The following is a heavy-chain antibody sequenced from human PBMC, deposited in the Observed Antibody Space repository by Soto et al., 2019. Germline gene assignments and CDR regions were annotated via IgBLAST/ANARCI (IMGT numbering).Heavy chain of an antibody. CDR2: ISYDGSNK. D-gene: IGHD5-18*01. CDR1: GFTFSSYG. CDR3: ATGGSSAMEKRGPFYDY. Sequence: QVQLVESGGGVVQPGRSLRLSCAASGFTFSSYGMHWVRQAPGKGLEWVAVISYDGSNKYYADSVKGRFTISRDNSKNTLYLQMNRLRAEDTAVYYCATGGSSAMEKRGPFYDYWGQGTLVTVSS. V-gene: IGHV3-30*03. J-gene: IGHJ4*02.